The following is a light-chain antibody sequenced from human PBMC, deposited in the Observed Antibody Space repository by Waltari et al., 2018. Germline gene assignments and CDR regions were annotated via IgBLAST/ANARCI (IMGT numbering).Light chain of an antibody. V-gene: IGKV3-11*01. J-gene: IGKJ5*01. CDR2: DAS. Sequence: EIVLTQSPATLSLSPGERVTLSCRASQSVNRALAWYQQKPGQATRLLIYDASNRATGIPARFIGSGSGTDFTLTISSLEAEDFGVYYCQLRSNWRITFGQGTRLEIK. CDR1: QSVNRA. CDR3: QLRSNWRIT.